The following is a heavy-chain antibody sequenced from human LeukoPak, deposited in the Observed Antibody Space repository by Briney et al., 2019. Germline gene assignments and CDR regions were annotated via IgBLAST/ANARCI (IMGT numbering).Heavy chain of an antibody. V-gene: IGHV1-69*13. CDR1: GGTFSSYA. Sequence: SVKVSCKASGGTFSSYAIRWVRQAPGQGLEWMGGIIPIFGTANYAQKLQGRVTITADESTSTAYMELSSLRSEDTAVYYCARGRPYCDYVWGSYRDFDYWGQGTLVTVSS. CDR2: IIPIFGTA. CDR3: ARGRPYCDYVWGSYRDFDY. D-gene: IGHD3-16*02. J-gene: IGHJ4*02.